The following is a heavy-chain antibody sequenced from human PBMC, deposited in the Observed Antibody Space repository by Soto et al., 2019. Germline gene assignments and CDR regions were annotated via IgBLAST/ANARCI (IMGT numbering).Heavy chain of an antibody. J-gene: IGHJ2*01. Sequence: QVQLVESGGGVVQPGRSLRLSCAASGFTFSSYAMHWVRQAPGKGLEWVAVISYDGSNKYYADSVKGRFTISRDNSKNKLYLQMNSLRAEDTVVYYCARDPLWGTAMVPWYFDLWGRGTLVTDSS. CDR1: GFTFSSYA. CDR2: ISYDGSNK. V-gene: IGHV3-30-3*01. CDR3: ARDPLWGTAMVPWYFDL. D-gene: IGHD5-18*01.